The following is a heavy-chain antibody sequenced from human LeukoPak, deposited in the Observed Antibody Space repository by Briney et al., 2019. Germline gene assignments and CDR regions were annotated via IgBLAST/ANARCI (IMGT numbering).Heavy chain of an antibody. CDR2: INPNSGGT. D-gene: IGHD2-21*02. J-gene: IGHJ3*02. Sequence: ASVKVSCKASGYTFTGYYMHWVRQAPGQGLEWMGWINPNSGGTNYAQKFQGRVTMTRDTSISTAYMELSRLRSDDTAVYYCARALPHIVVVTAWYAFDIWGQGTMVTVSS. CDR3: ARALPHIVVVTAWYAFDI. V-gene: IGHV1-2*02. CDR1: GYTFTGYY.